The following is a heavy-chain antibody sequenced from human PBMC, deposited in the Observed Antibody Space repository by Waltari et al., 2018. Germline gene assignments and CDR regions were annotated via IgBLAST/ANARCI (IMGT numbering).Heavy chain of an antibody. Sequence: QVQLVQSGAEVKKPGSSVKVSCKASGGTFSSYAISWVRQAPGQGLEWMGGIIPNLGTANSAQKFQGRVTSTADESTRTAYRELGSLRSEDTAVYYCARGDYGDYVFDYWGQGTLVTVSS. CDR1: GGTFSSYA. D-gene: IGHD4-17*01. CDR2: IIPNLGTA. J-gene: IGHJ4*02. CDR3: ARGDYGDYVFDY. V-gene: IGHV1-69*13.